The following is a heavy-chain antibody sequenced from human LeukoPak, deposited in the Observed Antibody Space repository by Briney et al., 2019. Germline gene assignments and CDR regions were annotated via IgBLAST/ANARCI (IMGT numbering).Heavy chain of an antibody. CDR3: AKDRSFALPDY. CDR1: GFTFSSYG. V-gene: IGHV3-30*18. Sequence: GGSLRLSCAASGFTFSSYGMHWVRQAPGKGLEWVAVISYDGSNKYYADSVKGRFTISRDNSTNTLYLQMNSLRAEDTAVYYCAKDRSFALPDYWGQGTLVTVSS. D-gene: IGHD3-10*01. J-gene: IGHJ4*02. CDR2: ISYDGSNK.